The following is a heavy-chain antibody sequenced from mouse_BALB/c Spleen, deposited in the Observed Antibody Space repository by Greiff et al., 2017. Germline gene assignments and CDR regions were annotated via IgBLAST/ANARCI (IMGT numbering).Heavy chain of an antibody. V-gene: IGHV2-9*02. CDR3: ARDEVRRGGRFAY. Sequence: QVQLQQSGPGLVAPSQSLSITCTVSGFSLTSYGVHWVRQPPGKGLEWLGVIWAGGSTNYNSALMSRLSISKDNSKSQVFLKMNSLQTDDTAMYYCARDEVRRGGRFAYWGQGTLVTVSA. CDR2: IWAGGST. D-gene: IGHD2-14*01. CDR1: GFSLTSYG. J-gene: IGHJ3*01.